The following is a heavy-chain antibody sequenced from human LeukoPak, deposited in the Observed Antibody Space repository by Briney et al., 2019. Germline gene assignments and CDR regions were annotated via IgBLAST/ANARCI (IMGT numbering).Heavy chain of an antibody. CDR1: GFTFSSYW. Sequence: GGSLRLSCAASGFTFSSYWMSWVRQAPGKGLEWVANIKLDGSDKYYVDSVKGRFTISRDNAKNSLYLQVNSLRAEDTAVYYCARAVAENWFDRWGQGTLVTVSS. D-gene: IGHD6-19*01. CDR3: ARAVAENWFDR. V-gene: IGHV3-7*01. J-gene: IGHJ5*02. CDR2: IKLDGSDK.